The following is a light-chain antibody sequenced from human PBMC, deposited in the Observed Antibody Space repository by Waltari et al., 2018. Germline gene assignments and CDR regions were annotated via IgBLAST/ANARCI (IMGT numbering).Light chain of an antibody. CDR3: SSYTSSNTLVV. CDR2: EVS. Sequence: QSALTQPASVSGSPGQSITLSCPGTPRDVGGNTYVSWYQQHPGKAPKLMIYEVSNRPSGASNRCSGSKSGNTASLTISGLQAEDEADYYCSSYTSSNTLVVFGGGTKVTVL. V-gene: IGLV2-14*01. CDR1: PRDVGGNTY. J-gene: IGLJ2*01.